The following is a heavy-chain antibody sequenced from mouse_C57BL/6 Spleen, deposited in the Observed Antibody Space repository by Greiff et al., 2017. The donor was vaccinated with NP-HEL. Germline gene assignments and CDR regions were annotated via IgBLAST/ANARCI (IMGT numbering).Heavy chain of an antibody. CDR3: ARSGSHYYAMDY. D-gene: IGHD4-1*01. J-gene: IGHJ4*01. CDR2: INPGSGGT. CDR1: GYAFTNYL. Sequence: VQLVESGAELVRPGTSVKVSCKASGYAFTNYLIEWVKQRPGQGLEWIGVINPGSGGTNYNEKFKGKATLTADKSSSTAYMQLSSLTSEDSAVYFCARSGSHYYAMDYWGQGTSVTVSS. V-gene: IGHV1-54*01.